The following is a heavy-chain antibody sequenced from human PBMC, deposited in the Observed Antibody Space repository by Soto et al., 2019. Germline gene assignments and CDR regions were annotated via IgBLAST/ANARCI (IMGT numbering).Heavy chain of an antibody. Sequence: ASLKVSCKASGGTFSTFGISWVRQAPGQGLEWMGGIIPFFGTARYSQKFEDRITITADESTNTVYMDLRSLTSEDTAIYYCAKSAPMDAGDKYYYDFWGQGALVTVSS. CDR1: GGTFSTFG. J-gene: IGHJ4*02. CDR3: AKSAPMDAGDKYYYDF. D-gene: IGHD4-17*01. CDR2: IIPFFGTA. V-gene: IGHV1-69*13.